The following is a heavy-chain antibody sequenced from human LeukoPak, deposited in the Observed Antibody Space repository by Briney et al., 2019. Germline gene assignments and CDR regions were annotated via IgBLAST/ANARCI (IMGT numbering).Heavy chain of an antibody. V-gene: IGHV4-59*01. CDR2: IYYSGST. J-gene: IGHJ4*02. Sequence: SETLSLTCTVSGGSISSYYWSWIRQPPGKGLEWIGYIYYSGSTNYNPSLKSRVTISVDTSKNQFSLKLSSVTAADTAVYYCAGGGGYNPFDYWGQGTLVTVSS. CDR1: GGSISSYY. CDR3: AGGGGYNPFDY. D-gene: IGHD5-24*01.